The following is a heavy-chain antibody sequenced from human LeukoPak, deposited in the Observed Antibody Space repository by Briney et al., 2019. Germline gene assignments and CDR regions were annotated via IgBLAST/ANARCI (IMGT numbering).Heavy chain of an antibody. CDR1: GFTFGDYA. Sequence: GGSLRLSCTASGFTFGDYAMSWFRQAPGKGLEWVANIKQDGSEKYYVDSVKGRFTISRDNAKNSLYLQMNSLRAEDTAVYYCALSRTLDYWGQGTLVSVSS. J-gene: IGHJ4*02. CDR2: IKQDGSEK. D-gene: IGHD3-16*02. CDR3: ALSRTLDY. V-gene: IGHV3-7*01.